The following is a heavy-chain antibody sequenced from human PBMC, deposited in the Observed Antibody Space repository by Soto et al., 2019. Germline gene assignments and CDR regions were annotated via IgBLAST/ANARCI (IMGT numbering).Heavy chain of an antibody. V-gene: IGHV4-4*02. J-gene: IGHJ6*02. Sequence: QVKLQESGPGLVKPSGTLSLTCAVSGDSVTRSNWWSWVRQSPGKGLEWIGEIYHSGNTKYNPSLKSRSSMSVDKSKNQFSLKMTSVTAADTAVYYCATSGWNEDFYYYYGMDVWGQGTTVTVSS. D-gene: IGHD6-19*01. CDR2: IYHSGNT. CDR1: GDSVTRSNW. CDR3: ATSGWNEDFYYYYGMDV.